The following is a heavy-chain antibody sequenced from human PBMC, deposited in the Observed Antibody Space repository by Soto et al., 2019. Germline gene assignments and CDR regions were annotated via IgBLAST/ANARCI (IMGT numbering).Heavy chain of an antibody. CDR1: GFTFSSYA. CDR3: AKYGGGDLEISNFDY. D-gene: IGHD4-17*01. J-gene: IGHJ4*02. Sequence: EVQLLESGGGLVQPGGSLRLSCAASGFTFSSYAMSWVRQAPGKGLEWVSAISGSGGSTYYADSVKGRFTISRDNSKNTLYLQRNSLRAEDTAVYYCAKYGGGDLEISNFDYWGQGTLVTVSS. V-gene: IGHV3-23*01. CDR2: ISGSGGST.